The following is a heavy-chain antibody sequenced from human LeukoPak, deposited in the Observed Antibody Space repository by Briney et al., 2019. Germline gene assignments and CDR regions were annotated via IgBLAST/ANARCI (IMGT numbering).Heavy chain of an antibody. J-gene: IGHJ2*01. CDR1: GYSFTSYW. Sequence: GESLKISCKGSGYSFTSYWIGWVRQMPGKGLEWMGIIYPRDSDTIYSPSFQGQVTISADKSISTAYPQWSSLKASDTAMYYCARPRMYGGNTKWYFDLWGRGTPVTVSS. CDR3: ARPRMYGGNTKWYFDL. V-gene: IGHV5-51*01. CDR2: IYPRDSDT. D-gene: IGHD4-23*01.